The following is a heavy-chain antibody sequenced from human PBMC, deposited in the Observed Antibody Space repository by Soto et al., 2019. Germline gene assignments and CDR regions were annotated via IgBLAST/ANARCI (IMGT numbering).Heavy chain of an antibody. CDR2: ISSSNGYI. V-gene: IGHV3-21*01. CDR3: ARHPLVLLPPAIGPIPRPPLTRGDAFDI. D-gene: IGHD2-2*02. J-gene: IGHJ3*02. CDR1: GCTFSSYS. Sequence: PGGSLRISCAASGCTFSSYSINWVRQAPGEGLEWGSSISSSNGYIYYAGSVKCRFTISSDNAKNSPYLLMNSLRAEHTAVYYCARHPLVLLPPAIGPIPRPPLTRGDAFDIRGQG.